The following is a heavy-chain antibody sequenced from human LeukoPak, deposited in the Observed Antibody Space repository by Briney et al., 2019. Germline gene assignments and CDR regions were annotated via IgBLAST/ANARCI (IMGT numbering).Heavy chain of an antibody. CDR1: GGSFSGYY. V-gene: IGHV4-34*01. Sequence: SETLSLTCAVYGGSFSGYYWSWIRQPPGKGLEWIGEINHSGSTNYNPSLKSRVTISVDTSKNQFSLKLSSVTAADTAVYYCARSGQQLAFDYWGQGTLVTVSS. D-gene: IGHD6-13*01. J-gene: IGHJ4*02. CDR2: INHSGST. CDR3: ARSGQQLAFDY.